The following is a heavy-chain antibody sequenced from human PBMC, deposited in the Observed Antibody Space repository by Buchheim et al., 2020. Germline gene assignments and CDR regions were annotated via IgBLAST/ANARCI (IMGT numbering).Heavy chain of an antibody. D-gene: IGHD2-2*01. CDR3: ARDRCASCHGFDP. CDR2: ISYDGSNK. CDR1: GFTFSSYA. V-gene: IGHV3-30-3*01. J-gene: IGHJ5*02. Sequence: QVQLVESGGGVVQPGRSLRRSCAASGFTFSSYAMHWVRQAPGKGLEWVAVISYDGSNKYYADSVKGRFTISRDNSKNTLYLQMNSLRAEDTAVYYCARDRCASCHGFDPWGQGTL.